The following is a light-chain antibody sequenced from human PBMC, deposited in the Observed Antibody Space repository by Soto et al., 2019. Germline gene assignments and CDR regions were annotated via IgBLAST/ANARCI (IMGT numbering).Light chain of an antibody. Sequence: DIQMTQSPSSLSASVGDRVTITRQASQDINKFLNWYHQKPGKAPKPLIYDASNLETGVPSRFSGSGSGTDFTFTISSLQPEDIATYYCQQYDNFPYTFGQGTQLEIK. CDR3: QQYDNFPYT. V-gene: IGKV1-33*01. CDR1: QDINKF. CDR2: DAS. J-gene: IGKJ2*01.